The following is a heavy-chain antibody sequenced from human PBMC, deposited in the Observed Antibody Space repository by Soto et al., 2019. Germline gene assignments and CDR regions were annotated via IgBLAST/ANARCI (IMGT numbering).Heavy chain of an antibody. CDR3: VRVDSGLLIDY. V-gene: IGHV3-74*01. CDR2: IDNDGIST. D-gene: IGHD2-15*01. CDR1: GFTFSTYW. Sequence: EVQLVESGGGLVQPGGSLRLSCAASGFTFSTYWMHWVRQVPGKGLVWVSHIDNDGISTTYADSVKGRFTISRDNAKNTLYLLMNSLRARYAIVYSCVRVDSGLLIDYWGLGTLVTVSS. J-gene: IGHJ4*02.